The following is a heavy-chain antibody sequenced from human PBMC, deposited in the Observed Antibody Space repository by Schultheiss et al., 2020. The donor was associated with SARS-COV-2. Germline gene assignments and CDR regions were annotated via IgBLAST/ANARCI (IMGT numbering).Heavy chain of an antibody. V-gene: IGHV4-31*03. Sequence: SQTLSLTCTVSGGSISSGGYYWGWIRQHPGKGLEWIGYIYYSGSTYYNLSLKSRVTISVDTSKNQFSLKLSSVTAADTAVYYCARDGMETGNGYYYYGMDVWGQGTTVTVSS. CDR1: GGSISSGGYY. J-gene: IGHJ6*02. D-gene: IGHD1-1*01. CDR3: ARDGMETGNGYYYYGMDV. CDR2: IYYSGST.